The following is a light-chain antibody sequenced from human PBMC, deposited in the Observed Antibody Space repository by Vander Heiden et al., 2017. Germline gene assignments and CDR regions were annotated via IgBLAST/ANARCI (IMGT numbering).Light chain of an antibody. V-gene: IGKV1-8*01. CDR2: AAS. CDR3: LQDYSYPFT. J-gene: IGKJ3*01. CDR1: QGISSY. Sequence: AIRMTQSPSSFSASTGDRVTITCRASQGISSYLAWYQQKPGKAPKLLIYAASTLQSGVPSRFSGSGSGTDFTLTISCLQSEDFATYYCLQDYSYPFTFGHGTKVDIK.